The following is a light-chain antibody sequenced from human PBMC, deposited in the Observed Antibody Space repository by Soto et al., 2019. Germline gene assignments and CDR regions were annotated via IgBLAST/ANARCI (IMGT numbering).Light chain of an antibody. CDR2: DNY. CDR3: GAWDDRLTAYV. V-gene: IGLV1-51*01. CDR1: GSNVGYNS. Sequence: QSVLTQPPSLSAAPGQEVTISCSGSGSNVGYNSVSWYQQLPGTAPKLLIYDNYKRPSGIPARFSGSKSGTSASLGITGLQTGDEADYYCGAWDDRLTAYVFGSVTKLTVL. J-gene: IGLJ1*01.